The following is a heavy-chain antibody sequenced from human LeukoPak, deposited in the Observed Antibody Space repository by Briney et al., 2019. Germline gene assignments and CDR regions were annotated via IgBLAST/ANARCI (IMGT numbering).Heavy chain of an antibody. D-gene: IGHD3-16*02. CDR3: ARAFQRLGELSLPDY. Sequence: ASVKVSCKTSGYTFTNYAMNWVRQAPGQGLEWMGWIHPNTGNPTYAQGFTGRFVFSLDTSVSTTYLQISSLKPEDTVVYYCARAFQRLGELSLPDYWGQGTLVTVSS. CDR1: GYTFTNYA. J-gene: IGHJ4*02. V-gene: IGHV7-4-1*02. CDR2: IHPNTGNP.